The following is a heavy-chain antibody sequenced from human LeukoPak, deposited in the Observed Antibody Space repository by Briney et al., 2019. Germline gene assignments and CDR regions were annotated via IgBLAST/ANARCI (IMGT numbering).Heavy chain of an antibody. CDR2: IRITGGST. CDR3: ATLSVAAGDWDDDF. V-gene: IGHV3-23*01. J-gene: IGHJ4*02. Sequence: PGGSLRLSCVTSGFTFSRCAISWVRQAPGKGLEWVSGIRITGGSTYYTDSVKGRFTIPRDNSKNTLYLQMNSLRVEDTAVYYCATLSVAAGDWDDDFWGQGTLLTVSS. CDR1: GFTFSRCA. D-gene: IGHD6-13*01.